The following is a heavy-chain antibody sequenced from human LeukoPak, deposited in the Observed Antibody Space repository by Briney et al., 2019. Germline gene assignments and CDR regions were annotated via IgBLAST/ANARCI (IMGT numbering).Heavy chain of an antibody. Sequence: SETLSLTCTVSGGSISSYYWSWIRQPPGKGLEWIGYIYYSGSTNYNPSLKSRVTISVDTSKNQFSLKLSSVTAADTAVYYCARLDYYDSSGCPPHAFDIWGQGTMVTVSS. CDR1: GGSISSYY. D-gene: IGHD3-22*01. J-gene: IGHJ3*02. V-gene: IGHV4-59*08. CDR2: IYYSGST. CDR3: ARLDYYDSSGCPPHAFDI.